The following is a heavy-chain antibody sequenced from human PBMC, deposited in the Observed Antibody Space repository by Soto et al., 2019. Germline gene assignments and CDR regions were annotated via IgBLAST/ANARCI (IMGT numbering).Heavy chain of an antibody. Sequence: EVQLVESGGGLVKPGGSLRLSCAASGFTFSNAWMSWVRQAPGKGLEWVGRIKSKTDGGTTDYAAPVKGRFTISRDDSKNTLYLQMNSLKTEDTAVYYCTTYLLPCGGDCYTLFDYWGQGTLVTVSS. CDR1: GFTFSNAW. CDR2: IKSKTDGGTT. CDR3: TTYLLPCGGDCYTLFDY. J-gene: IGHJ4*02. D-gene: IGHD2-21*01. V-gene: IGHV3-15*01.